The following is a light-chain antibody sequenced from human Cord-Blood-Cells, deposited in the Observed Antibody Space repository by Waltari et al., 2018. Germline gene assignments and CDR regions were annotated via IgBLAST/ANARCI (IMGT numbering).Light chain of an antibody. CDR1: QSVLYSSNNKNY. V-gene: IGKV4-1*01. CDR3: QQYYSTPYT. J-gene: IGKJ2*01. CDR2: WAS. Sequence: DIVMTQSPDSLAVSLGERATINSKPSQSVLYSSNNKNYLAWYQQKPGQPPKLLIYWASTRESGVPDRFSGSGSGTDFTLTISSLQAEDVAVYYCQQYYSTPYTFGQGTKLEIK.